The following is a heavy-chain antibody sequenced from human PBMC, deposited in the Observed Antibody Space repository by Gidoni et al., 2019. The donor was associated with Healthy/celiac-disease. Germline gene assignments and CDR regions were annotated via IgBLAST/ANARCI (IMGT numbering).Heavy chain of an antibody. J-gene: IGHJ6*02. D-gene: IGHD2-2*02. CDR2: IIPICGTA. CDR1: GGTFSSYA. V-gene: IGHV1-69*06. CDR3: ASVRYQLLYSYGMDV. Sequence: VQLVQSGAEVKKPGSSVKVSCKASGGTFSSYAISWVRQAPAQGLEWMGGIIPICGTANYAQKFQGRGTITADKSTSTAYMELSSLRSEDTAVYYCASVRYQLLYSYGMDVWGQGTTVTVSS.